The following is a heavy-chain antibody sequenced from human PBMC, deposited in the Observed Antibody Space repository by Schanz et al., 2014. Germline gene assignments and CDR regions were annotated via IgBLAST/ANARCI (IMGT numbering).Heavy chain of an antibody. CDR1: GFNFKAYA. J-gene: IGHJ4*02. CDR2: IEFSGGTT. CDR3: VPMSIAAH. Sequence: EAQLLESGGGLVQPGGSLRLSCAASGFNFKAYAMSWVRQAPGKGLEWVSGIEFSGGTTYYADSVKGRFTISRDNSKNILTMQMSSLRAEDTAVYYCVPMSIAAHWGQGTLVTVSS. D-gene: IGHD6-6*01. V-gene: IGHV3-23*01.